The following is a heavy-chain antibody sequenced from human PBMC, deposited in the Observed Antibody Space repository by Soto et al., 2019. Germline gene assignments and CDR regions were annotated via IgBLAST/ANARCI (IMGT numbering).Heavy chain of an antibody. CDR3: ARGPLVVLNYFES. V-gene: IGHV1-69*02. CDR2: IFPLTDIP. Sequence: QVQLVQSGTEVKKPGSSVKVSCKASGGTFRNYPINWVRQAPGQGLEWMGSIFPLTDIPDYAQNCQARLTISADKSTSTAYMEVSSLTSDDTAMYVGARGPLVVLNYFESWGQGTIVTVSS. J-gene: IGHJ4*02. CDR1: GGTFRNYP.